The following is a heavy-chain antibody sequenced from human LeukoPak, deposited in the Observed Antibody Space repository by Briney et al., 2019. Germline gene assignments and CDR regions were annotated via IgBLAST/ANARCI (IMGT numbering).Heavy chain of an antibody. D-gene: IGHD3-10*01. Sequence: ASVKVSCKASGYTFTSYGISWVRQAPGQGLEWMGRIIPILGIANYAQKFQGRVTITADKSTSTAYMELSSLRSEDTAVYYCARDANTMVRGVINAWIYWGQGTLVTVSS. CDR3: ARDANTMVRGVINAWIY. J-gene: IGHJ4*02. V-gene: IGHV1-69*04. CDR1: GYTFTSYG. CDR2: IIPILGIA.